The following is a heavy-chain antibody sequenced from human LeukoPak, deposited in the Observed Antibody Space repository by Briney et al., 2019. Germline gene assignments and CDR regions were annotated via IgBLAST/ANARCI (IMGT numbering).Heavy chain of an antibody. J-gene: IGHJ3*02. Sequence: GGSLRLSCAASGFTFSSYGMHWVRQAPGKGLEWVAFIRYDGGNKYYADSVKGRFTISRDNSKNTLYLQMNSLRAEDTAVYYCAKGSIGSSGAFDIWGQGTMVTVSS. CDR3: AKGSIGSSGAFDI. D-gene: IGHD6-6*01. CDR1: GFTFSSYG. CDR2: IRYDGGNK. V-gene: IGHV3-30*02.